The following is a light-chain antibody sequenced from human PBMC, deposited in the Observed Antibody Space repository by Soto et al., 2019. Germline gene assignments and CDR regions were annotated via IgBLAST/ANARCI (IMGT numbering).Light chain of an antibody. V-gene: IGKV3-11*01. Sequence: EIVLTQSPATLSLSPGERATLSCRASQSVSSYLAWYQQKPGQAPRLLIYDASNRATGIPARFSGSGSGTDFPLTISSLEPEDFAFYYCQQRSNWPIFTFGPGTKVDIK. CDR1: QSVSSY. J-gene: IGKJ3*01. CDR2: DAS. CDR3: QQRSNWPIFT.